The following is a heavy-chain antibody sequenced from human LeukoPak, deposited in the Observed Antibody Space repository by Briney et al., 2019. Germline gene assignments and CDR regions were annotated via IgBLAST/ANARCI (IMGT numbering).Heavy chain of an antibody. V-gene: IGHV4-4*07. CDR1: GGSISSYY. CDR2: IYTSGST. J-gene: IGHJ5*02. D-gene: IGHD3-10*01. Sequence: SETLSLTCTVSGGSISSYYWSWIRQPAGKGLEWIGRIYTSGSTNYNPSLKSRVTMSVDTSKNQFSLKLSSVTAADTAVYYCARTSITMVRGVPNWFDPWGQGTLVTVSS. CDR3: ARTSITMVRGVPNWFDP.